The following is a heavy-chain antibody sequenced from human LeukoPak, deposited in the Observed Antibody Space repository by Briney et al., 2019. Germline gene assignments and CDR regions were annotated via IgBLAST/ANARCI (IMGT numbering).Heavy chain of an antibody. CDR1: GFTVSSNH. D-gene: IGHD6-19*01. Sequence: GGAPRLSCAASGFTVSSNHMSWVRQAPGKGLEWVSVLLTDGTTYYADSVKGRFTISRDNSKNTLFLQMNSLRADDTAVYYCARDLHISGWYALFDFWGQGALVTVSS. J-gene: IGHJ4*02. CDR3: ARDLHISGWYALFDF. CDR2: LLTDGTT. V-gene: IGHV3-53*01.